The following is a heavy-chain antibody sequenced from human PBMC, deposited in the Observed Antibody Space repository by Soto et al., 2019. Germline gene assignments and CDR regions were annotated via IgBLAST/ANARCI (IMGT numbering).Heavy chain of an antibody. J-gene: IGHJ4*02. CDR3: ARGKFVRRTSAWGD. CDR1: DDTFTNYP. CDR2: ISAYNGNT. D-gene: IGHD2-8*01. Sequence: QVQLVQSGAEVKKPGASVKVSCKASDDTFTNYPISWVRQAPGQGLEWMGWISAYNGNTDYAQKVQGRITMTTDTSTSAAFMELRSLTSDDPAVDYCARGKFVRRTSAWGDWGPGTLVTVSS. V-gene: IGHV1-18*04.